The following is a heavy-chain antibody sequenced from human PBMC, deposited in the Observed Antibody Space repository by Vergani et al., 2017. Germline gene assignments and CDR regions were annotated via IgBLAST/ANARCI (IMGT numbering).Heavy chain of an antibody. CDR3: AGNTASYYNWFDP. J-gene: IGHJ5*02. CDR1: GGSFSGSY. V-gene: IGHV4-34*01. CDR2: INQRGCT. D-gene: IGHD1-26*01. Sequence: QVQLQQWGAGLLKPSETLSPTRAVYGGSFSGSYWSWIRQPPGKGLEWIGEINQRGCTNYNPSLKTRVTISVDTSKNQFSLKLSSVTAADPAVYYFAGNTASYYNWFDPWGQGTLVTVSS.